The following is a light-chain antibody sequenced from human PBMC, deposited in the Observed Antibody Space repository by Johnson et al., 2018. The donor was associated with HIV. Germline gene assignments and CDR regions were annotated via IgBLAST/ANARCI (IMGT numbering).Light chain of an antibody. Sequence: QSVLTQPPSVSAAPGQTVTISCSGSSSNVGSSFVSWYRQVPGTAPKLLIYENDRRPSGIPDRFSASKSGTSATLAITGLQTGDEADYYCGTWISTGSVFGSGTKVTVL. CDR1: SSNVGSSF. CDR3: GTWISTGSV. J-gene: IGLJ1*01. CDR2: END. V-gene: IGLV1-51*01.